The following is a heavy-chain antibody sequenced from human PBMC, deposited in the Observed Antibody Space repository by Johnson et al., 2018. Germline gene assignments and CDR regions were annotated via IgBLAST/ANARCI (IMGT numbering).Heavy chain of an antibody. CDR2: VYYTGTT. V-gene: IGHV4-39*01. CDR3: ARHWRY. D-gene: IGHD3-3*01. CDR1: GGSISSNY. Sequence: QVQLQESGPGLVKPSETLSLTCTVSGGSISSNYWVWIRQPPGKGLEWIGSVYYTGTTYYNPSLKSRVTISVDTSKNQFSLRLSSVTAADTAVYYGARHWRYWGQGTLVTFSS. J-gene: IGHJ1*01.